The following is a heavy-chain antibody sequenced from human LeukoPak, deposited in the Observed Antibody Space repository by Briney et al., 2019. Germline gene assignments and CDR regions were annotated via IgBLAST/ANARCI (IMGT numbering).Heavy chain of an antibody. J-gene: IGHJ3*02. CDR1: GFTFSSSA. Sequence: GGSLRLSCAASGFTFSSSAMNWVRQAPGKGLEWVSTISGSGGYTYYADSVKGRFTISRDNAKNSLNLQMNSLRAEDTAVYYCARGSSAFDIWGQGTMVTVSS. V-gene: IGHV3-21*04. CDR3: ARGSSAFDI. CDR2: ISGSGGYT.